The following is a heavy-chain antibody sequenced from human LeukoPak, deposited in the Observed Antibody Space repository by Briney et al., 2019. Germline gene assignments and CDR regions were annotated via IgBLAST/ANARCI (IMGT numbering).Heavy chain of an antibody. Sequence: PGGSLRLSCAASGFTFSGYGMHWVRQAPGKGLEWLAFIQYNGNSRYYANSVKGRFTLSRDNSGNTLYLQMNSLRAEDTAVYYCAKRDSAGSGTGKYYFDYWGQGTLVTVSS. J-gene: IGHJ4*02. CDR1: GFTFSGYG. CDR3: AKRDSAGSGTGKYYFDY. CDR2: IQYNGNSR. D-gene: IGHD6-13*01. V-gene: IGHV3-30*02.